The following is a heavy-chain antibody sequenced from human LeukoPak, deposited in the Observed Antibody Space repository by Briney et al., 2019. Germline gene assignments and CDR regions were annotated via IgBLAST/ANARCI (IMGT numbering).Heavy chain of an antibody. V-gene: IGHV3-30*03. D-gene: IGHD2-15*01. CDR1: GFTFSAYG. CDR3: ARDSLLSLDY. CDR2: ISYDGSNK. J-gene: IGHJ4*02. Sequence: PGGSLRLSCAASGFTFSAYGIHWVRQAPGKGLEWVAVISYDGSNKYYADSVKGRFTISRDNSKNTLYLQMNSLRAEDTAVYYCARDSLLSLDYWGQGTLVTVSS.